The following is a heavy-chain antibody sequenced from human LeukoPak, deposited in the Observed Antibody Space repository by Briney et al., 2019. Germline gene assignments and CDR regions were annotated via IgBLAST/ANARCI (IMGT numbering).Heavy chain of an antibody. CDR2: INPNSGGT. CDR1: GYTFTGYY. Sequence: ASVKVSCKASGYTFTGYYMHWVRQAPGQGLEWMGWINPNSGGTNYAQKFQGRVTMTRDTSISTAYMELSRLRSDDTAVYYCARGQYQLLGDYYGMDVWGQGTTVTVSS. V-gene: IGHV1-2*02. J-gene: IGHJ6*02. CDR3: ARGQYQLLGDYYGMDV. D-gene: IGHD2-2*01.